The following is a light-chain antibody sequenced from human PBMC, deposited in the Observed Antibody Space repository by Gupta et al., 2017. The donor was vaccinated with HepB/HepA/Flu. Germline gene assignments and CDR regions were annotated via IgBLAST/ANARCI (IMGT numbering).Light chain of an antibody. CDR2: DDS. V-gene: IGLV3-21*03. J-gene: IGLJ1*01. CDR3: QVWDSTSDQV. CDR1: NIGGKS. Sequence: SYVLTQPPSVSVAPGKTAKITCGGNNIGGKSVHWYQQKPGQAPVLVVYDDSDRPSGIPERFSGSNSGNTATLTINGVEAGDEADYYCQVWDSTSDQVFGTGTKVTVL.